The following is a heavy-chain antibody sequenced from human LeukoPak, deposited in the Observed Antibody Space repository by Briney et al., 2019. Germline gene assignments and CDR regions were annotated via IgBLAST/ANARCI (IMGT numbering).Heavy chain of an antibody. CDR3: ASFQQLVTIDAFDI. CDR2: ISGSGGST. V-gene: IGHV3-23*01. Sequence: GGSLRLSCTASGFTFSSYAMSWVRQAPGKGLEWVSAISGSGGSTHYADSVKGRFTISRDNSKNTLYLQMNSLRAEDTAVYYCASFQQLVTIDAFDIWGQGTMVTVSS. D-gene: IGHD6-13*01. J-gene: IGHJ3*02. CDR1: GFTFSSYA.